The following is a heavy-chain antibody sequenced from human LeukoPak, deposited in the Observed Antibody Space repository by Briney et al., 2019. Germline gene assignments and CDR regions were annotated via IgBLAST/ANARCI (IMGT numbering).Heavy chain of an antibody. CDR1: GFTFSSYS. CDR2: ISSSSSYI. Sequence: GGSLRLSCAASGFTFSSYSMNWVRQAPGKGLEGVSSISSSSSYIYYADSVKGRFTISRDNAKNSLYLQMNSLRAEDTAVYYCARVTGPASYYYYGMDVWGQGTTVTVSS. CDR3: ARVTGPASYYYYGMDV. V-gene: IGHV3-21*01. J-gene: IGHJ6*02.